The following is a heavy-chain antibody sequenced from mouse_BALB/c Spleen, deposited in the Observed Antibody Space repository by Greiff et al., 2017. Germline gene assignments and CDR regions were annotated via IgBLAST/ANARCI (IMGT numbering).Heavy chain of an antibody. J-gene: IGHJ4*01. D-gene: IGHD2-1*01. CDR3: ARNRGRGNYRYYAMDY. CDR2: IWSGGST. Sequence: QVQLKESGPGLVQPSQSLSITCTVSGFSLTSYGVHWVRQSPGKGLEWLGVIWSGGSTDYNAAFISRLSISKDNSKSQVFFKMNSLQANDTAIYYCARNRGRGNYRYYAMDYWGQGTSVTVSS. V-gene: IGHV2-2*02. CDR1: GFSLTSYG.